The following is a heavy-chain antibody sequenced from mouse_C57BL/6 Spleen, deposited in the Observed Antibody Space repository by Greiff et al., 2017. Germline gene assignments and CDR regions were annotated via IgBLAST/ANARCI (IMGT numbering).Heavy chain of an antibody. J-gene: IGHJ4*01. CDR3: ARRGSSGYGDYAMDY. CDR1: GYTFTSYW. Sequence: QVQLQQPGAELVRPGSSVKLSCKASGYTFTSYWMHWVKQRPIQGLEWIGNIDPSDSETHYNQKFKDKATLTVDKSSSTAHMQLSSLTSEDSAVYYCARRGSSGYGDYAMDYWGQGTSVTVSS. D-gene: IGHD3-2*02. V-gene: IGHV1-52*01. CDR2: IDPSDSET.